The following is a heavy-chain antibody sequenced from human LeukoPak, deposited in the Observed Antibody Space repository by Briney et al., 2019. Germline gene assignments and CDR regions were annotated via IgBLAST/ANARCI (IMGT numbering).Heavy chain of an antibody. CDR1: GGSISSYY. D-gene: IGHD1-26*01. V-gene: IGHV4-4*07. CDR2: IYTSGST. J-gene: IGHJ5*02. Sequence: PSETLSLTCTVSGGSISSYYWSWIRQPPGKGLEWIGRIYTSGSTNYNPSLKSRVTMSVDTSKNQFSLKLSSVTAADTAVYYCARGMGAGRGYSFDPWGQGTLVTVSS. CDR3: ARGMGAGRGYSFDP.